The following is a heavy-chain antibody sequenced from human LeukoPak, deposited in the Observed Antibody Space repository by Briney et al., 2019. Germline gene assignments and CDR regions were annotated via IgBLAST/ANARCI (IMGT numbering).Heavy chain of an antibody. CDR1: GFTVSSNY. Sequence: GGSLRLSCAASGFTVSSNYMSWVRQPPAKELEWVSGISGSGASTYFAASVKGRFTLSRDNSKNTLYLQMNSLRAEDTAIYYCAKDATGTTSFDAFHIWGQGTMVTVSS. CDR3: AKDATGTTSFDAFHI. J-gene: IGHJ3*02. D-gene: IGHD1-1*01. V-gene: IGHV3-23*01. CDR2: ISGSGAST.